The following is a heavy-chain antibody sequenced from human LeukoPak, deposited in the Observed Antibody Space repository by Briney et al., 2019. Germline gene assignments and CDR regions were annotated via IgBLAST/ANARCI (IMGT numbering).Heavy chain of an antibody. V-gene: IGHV1-69*04. D-gene: IGHD3-9*01. J-gene: IGHJ4*02. CDR3: AREPRYFDWLWPVG. Sequence: ASVKVSCKASGGTFSSYAISWVRQAPGQGLEWMGRIIPILGIANYAQKFQGRVTITADKSTSTAYMELSSLRSEDTAVYYCAREPRYFDWLWPVGWGQGTLVTVSS. CDR1: GGTFSSYA. CDR2: IIPILGIA.